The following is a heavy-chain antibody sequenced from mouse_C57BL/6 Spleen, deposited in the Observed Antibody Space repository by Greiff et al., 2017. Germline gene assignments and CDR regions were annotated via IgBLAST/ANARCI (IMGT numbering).Heavy chain of an antibody. V-gene: IGHV1-55*01. CDR1: GYTFTSYW. J-gene: IGHJ2*01. CDR3: ARWGDSFDY. D-gene: IGHD3-3*01. Sequence: QVHVKQPGAELVKPGASVKMSCKASGYTFTSYWITWVKQRPGQGLEWIGDIYPGSGSTNYNEKFKSKATLTVDTSSSTAYMQLSSLTSEDSAVYYCARWGDSFDYWGQGTTLTVSS. CDR2: IYPGSGST.